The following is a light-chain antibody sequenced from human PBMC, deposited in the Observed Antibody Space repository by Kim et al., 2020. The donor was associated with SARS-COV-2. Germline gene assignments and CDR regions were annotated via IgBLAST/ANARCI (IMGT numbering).Light chain of an antibody. J-gene: IGLJ1*01. V-gene: IGLV2-23*02. CDR3: CSYAGSSTFV. Sequence: GQSITISCTGTSSDVGSYNLVSWYQQHPGKAPKLMIYEVSKRPSGVSNRFSGSKSGNTASLTISGLQAEDEADYYCCSYAGSSTFVFGTGTKVTVL. CDR1: SSDVGSYNL. CDR2: EVS.